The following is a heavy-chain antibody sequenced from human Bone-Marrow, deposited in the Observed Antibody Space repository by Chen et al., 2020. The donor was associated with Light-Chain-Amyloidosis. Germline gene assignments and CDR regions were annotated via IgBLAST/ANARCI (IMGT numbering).Heavy chain of an antibody. V-gene: IGHV1-46*01. CDR3: ARDRFAFDS. Sequence: QVQLVQSGAEMKKPGASVKLSCKSSGNTFTTFYMHWVRQAPGQGLEWMGVIHPGSGDTNHANKIQGRFTMTRDTSTSTVYRELSSLRSEDTAMYYCARDRFAFDSWGQGTMVTVSS. J-gene: IGHJ3*01. CDR1: GNTFTTFY. CDR2: IHPGSGDT.